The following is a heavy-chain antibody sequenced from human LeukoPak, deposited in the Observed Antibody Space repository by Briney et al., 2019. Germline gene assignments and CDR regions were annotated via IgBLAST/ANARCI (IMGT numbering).Heavy chain of an antibody. Sequence: GGSLRLSRAASGFTFSSYAMSWVRQAPGKGLEWVSAISGSGGSTYYADSVKGRFTISRDNSKNTQYLQIDSLRVEDTAVYYCARSLRSPRYCIDDTCYFDYWGQGTLVTVSS. CDR1: GFTFSSYA. CDR3: ARSLRSPRYCIDDTCYFDY. CDR2: ISGSGGST. J-gene: IGHJ4*02. V-gene: IGHV3-23*01. D-gene: IGHD2-15*01.